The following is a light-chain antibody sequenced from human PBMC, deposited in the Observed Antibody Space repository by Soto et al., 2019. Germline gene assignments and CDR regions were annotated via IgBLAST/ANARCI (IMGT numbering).Light chain of an antibody. Sequence: DIQMTQSPSSLSTSVGDRVTITCRASQRINIYLNWYRQKPVKAPELLIYSASTLQSGVPSRFSGSGSGTDFTLTISSLQPEDFATYCCQQSFSTPTFGQGTRLEIK. CDR3: QQSFSTPT. CDR1: QRINIY. CDR2: SAS. V-gene: IGKV1-39*01. J-gene: IGKJ5*01.